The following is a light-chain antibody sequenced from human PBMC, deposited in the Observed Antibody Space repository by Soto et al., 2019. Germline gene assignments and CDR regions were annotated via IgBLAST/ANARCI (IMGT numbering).Light chain of an antibody. J-gene: IGKJ2*01. CDR2: ATS. CDR1: QTVISTF. V-gene: IGKV3-20*01. Sequence: EIVLTQSPGTRSFSPGARATLSCRASQTVISTFFAWYQHKPGQAPRLLIYATSTRATGGPDRFSGSGSGTDFTLTSSRLESEDFALYYCQQYSVAPHTFGLGTKVEIQ. CDR3: QQYSVAPHT.